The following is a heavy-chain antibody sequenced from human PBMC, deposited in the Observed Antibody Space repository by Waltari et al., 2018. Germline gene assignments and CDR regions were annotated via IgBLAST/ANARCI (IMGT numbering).Heavy chain of an antibody. V-gene: IGHV1-69*05. J-gene: IGHJ5*02. D-gene: IGHD2-15*01. CDR2: IIPIFGTA. CDR1: GGTFSSYA. Sequence: QVQLVQSGAEVKKPGSSVKVSCKASGGTFSSYAISWVRQAPGPGLEWMGGIIPIFGTANYAQKFQGRVTITTDESTSTAYMELSSLRSEDAAVYYCASGLRYCSGGSCYFGNWFDPWGQGTLVTVSS. CDR3: ASGLRYCSGGSCYFGNWFDP.